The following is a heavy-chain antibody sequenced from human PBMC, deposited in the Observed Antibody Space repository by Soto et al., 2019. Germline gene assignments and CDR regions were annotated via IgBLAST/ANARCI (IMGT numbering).Heavy chain of an antibody. D-gene: IGHD1-26*01. Sequence: SETLSLTCTVSGGSMTSSNWWNWVRQSPGKGLEWIGEAHHSGRTNYNPSLKSQVTISVDKSKNHFSLKLSSVTAADTAVYYCARSEATGLDHWGQGTLVTVSS. V-gene: IGHV4-4*02. CDR2: AHHSGRT. CDR1: GGSMTSSNW. J-gene: IGHJ4*02. CDR3: ARSEATGLDH.